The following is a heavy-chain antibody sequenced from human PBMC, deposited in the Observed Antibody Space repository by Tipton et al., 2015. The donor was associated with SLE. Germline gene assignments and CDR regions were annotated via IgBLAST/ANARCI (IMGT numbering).Heavy chain of an antibody. J-gene: IGHJ2*01. CDR3: ARKERELGYFDL. Sequence: SLRLSCAASGFTFSSYSMNWVRQAPGKGLEWVSSISSSSSYIYYADSVKGRFTISRDNSKNTLYLQMNSLRAEDTAVYYCARKERELGYFDLWGRGTLVTVSS. CDR1: GFTFSSYS. D-gene: IGHD2/OR15-2a*01. V-gene: IGHV3-21*01. CDR2: ISSSSSYI.